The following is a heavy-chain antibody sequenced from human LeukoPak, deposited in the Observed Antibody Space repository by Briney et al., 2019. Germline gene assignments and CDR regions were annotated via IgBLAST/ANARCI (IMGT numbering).Heavy chain of an antibody. CDR3: ARITSYYYDSSGYYGHYYYMDV. D-gene: IGHD3-22*01. CDR2: ISAYNGNT. Sequence: ASVKVSCKASGYTFTSYGISWVRQAPGQGLEWMGWISAYNGNTNYAQKLQGRVTMTTDTSTSTAYMELRSLRSDDTAVYYCARITSYYYDSSGYYGHYYYMDVWGKGTTVTVSS. CDR1: GYTFTSYG. V-gene: IGHV1-18*01. J-gene: IGHJ6*03.